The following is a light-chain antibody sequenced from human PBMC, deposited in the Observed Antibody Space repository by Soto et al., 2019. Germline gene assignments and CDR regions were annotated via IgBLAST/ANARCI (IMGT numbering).Light chain of an antibody. CDR1: QGISTY. J-gene: IGKJ1*01. Sequence: DIQMTQSPSSLSASVGGRVTISCRASQGISTYLAWYQQKPGKVPQILNSAASTLHSGVPSRFSGSGSGTDFTLAISSLQPEDVATYYCQKYNSSPWTFGQGTKVDIK. CDR2: AAS. CDR3: QKYNSSPWT. V-gene: IGKV1-27*01.